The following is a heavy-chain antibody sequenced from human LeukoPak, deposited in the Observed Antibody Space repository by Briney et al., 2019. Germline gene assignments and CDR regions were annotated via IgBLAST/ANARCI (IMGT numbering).Heavy chain of an antibody. CDR2: ISGSGGST. J-gene: IGHJ4*02. CDR3: ARTQNYGGEDY. V-gene: IGHV3-23*01. Sequence: GGSLRLSCTASGFTFSSYWMSWVRQAPGKGLEWVSAISGSGGSTYYADSVKGRFTISRDNSKNTLFLQMNSLRAEDTAVYYCARTQNYGGEDYWGQGILVTVSS. D-gene: IGHD4-23*01. CDR1: GFTFSSYW.